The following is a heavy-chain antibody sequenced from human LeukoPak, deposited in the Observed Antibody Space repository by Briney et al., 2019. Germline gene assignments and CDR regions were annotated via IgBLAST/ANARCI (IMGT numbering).Heavy chain of an antibody. CDR2: INHRGRT. D-gene: IGHD5-18*01. CDR3: ARAAMGFSDY. CDR1: GGSLSYYY. Sequence: SETLSLTCAVYGGSLSYYYWNWIRQPPGKGLEWIGEINHRGRTSFNPSLNSRLTISVDTSKNQISLKLTSVSAADTAVYYCARAAMGFSDYWGQGTLVTVSS. J-gene: IGHJ4*02. V-gene: IGHV4-34*01.